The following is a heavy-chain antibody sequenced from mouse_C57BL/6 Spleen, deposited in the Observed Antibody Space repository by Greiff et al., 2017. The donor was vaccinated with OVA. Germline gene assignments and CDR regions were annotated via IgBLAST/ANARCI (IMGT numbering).Heavy chain of an antibody. D-gene: IGHD1-1*01. Sequence: VQLQQSGPELVKPGASVKISCKASGYTFTDYYINWVKQRPGQGLEWIGWIFPGSGSTYYNEKFKGKATLTVDKSSSTAYMLLSSLTSEDSAVYFCARSLYYGSSYWYFDVWGTGTTVTVSS. CDR2: IFPGSGST. J-gene: IGHJ1*03. CDR3: ARSLYYGSSYWYFDV. V-gene: IGHV1-75*01. CDR1: GYTFTDYY.